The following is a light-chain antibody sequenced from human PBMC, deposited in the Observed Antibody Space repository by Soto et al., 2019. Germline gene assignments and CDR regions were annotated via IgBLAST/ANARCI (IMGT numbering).Light chain of an antibody. Sequence: QSALTQPASVSGSPGQSITISCTGTSSDVGGYNHVSWYQQHPGKAPKLMIYEVTNRPSGVSTRFSGSKSGNTASLTISGLQAEDEADYYCTSYTSTTTLVFGTGTKVTV. CDR1: SSDVGGYNH. CDR3: TSYTSTTTLV. CDR2: EVT. V-gene: IGLV2-14*01. J-gene: IGLJ1*01.